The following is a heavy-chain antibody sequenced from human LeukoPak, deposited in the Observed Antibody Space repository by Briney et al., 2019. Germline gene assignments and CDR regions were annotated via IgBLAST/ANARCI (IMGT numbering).Heavy chain of an antibody. CDR3: ANNPMGHDAFDV. D-gene: IGHD1-26*01. V-gene: IGHV1-2*02. J-gene: IGHJ3*01. CDR2: INPNSGGT. Sequence: GASVKVSCKASGYTFTGYYMHWVRQAPGQGLEWMGWINPNSGGTNYAQKFQGGVTMNRDTSISTAYMELGRLRSDDTAVYYCANNPMGHDAFDVWGQGTMVTVSS. CDR1: GYTFTGYY.